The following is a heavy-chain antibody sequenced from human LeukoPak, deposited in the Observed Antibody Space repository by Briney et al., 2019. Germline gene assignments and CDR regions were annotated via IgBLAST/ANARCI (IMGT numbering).Heavy chain of an antibody. J-gene: IGHJ4*02. CDR2: IKSKTDGGTT. V-gene: IGHV3-15*01. CDR3: TRGGWLRYYFDY. CDR1: GSTFSNAW. Sequence: PGGSLRLSCAASGSTFSNAWMTWVRQAPGKGLEWVGRIKSKTDGGTTDYAAPVKGRFTISRDDSKNTLYLQMNSLKTEDTAVYYCTRGGWLRYYFDYWGQGTLVTVSS. D-gene: IGHD5-24*01.